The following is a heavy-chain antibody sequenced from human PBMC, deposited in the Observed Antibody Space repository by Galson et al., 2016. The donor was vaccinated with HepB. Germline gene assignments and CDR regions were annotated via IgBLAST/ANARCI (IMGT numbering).Heavy chain of an antibody. V-gene: IGHV4-39*01. CDR2: IYYSGNT. CDR1: GGSISKSDYY. D-gene: IGHD2-2*01. Sequence: SETLSLSCTVSGGSISKSDYYWGWIRQPPGKGLEWIGAIYYSGNTYYNPSLKSRVTISVDTSKNQFSLRLSSVTAADTAVYYCERAQCSSTTCNHPYYFDYWGQGTLVTVSS. J-gene: IGHJ4*02. CDR3: ERAQCSSTTCNHPYYFDY.